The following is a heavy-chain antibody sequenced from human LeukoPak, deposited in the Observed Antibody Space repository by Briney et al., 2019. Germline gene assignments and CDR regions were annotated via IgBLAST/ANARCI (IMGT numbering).Heavy chain of an antibody. V-gene: IGHV4-39*01. CDR1: GGSVRSSNYY. J-gene: IGHJ3*02. CDR3: ARHSVRLRTFSAFDI. CDR2: VSYSGNT. Sequence: SETLSLTCTVSGGSVRSSNYYWALIRQSPGKGLEWIATVSYSGNTYYHPSLQSRVTISVDTSKRQFSLKLTSVTAADTAVYFCARHSVRLRTFSAFDIWGQGTMVTASS. D-gene: IGHD4-17*01.